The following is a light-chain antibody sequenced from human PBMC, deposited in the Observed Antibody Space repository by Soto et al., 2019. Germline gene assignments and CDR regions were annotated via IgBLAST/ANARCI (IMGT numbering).Light chain of an antibody. CDR1: QSLLHSNGYNY. CDR3: MQALQTPV. Sequence: DIVMTQSPLSLPVTPGEPASISCRSSQSLLHSNGYNYLDWYLQKPGQSPQLLIYLGSNRASGVPDRFSGSGSGTDFTLKISRVEAADVGGYYCMQALQTPVFGQGNKLEIK. CDR2: LGS. J-gene: IGKJ2*01. V-gene: IGKV2-28*01.